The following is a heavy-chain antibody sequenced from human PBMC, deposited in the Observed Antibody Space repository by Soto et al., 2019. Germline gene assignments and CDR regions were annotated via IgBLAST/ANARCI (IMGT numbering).Heavy chain of an antibody. CDR1: GYSFTSYW. Sequence: PGESLKISCKGSGYSFTSYWISWVRQMPGKGLEWMGRIDPSDSYTNYSPSFQGHVTISADKSISTAYLQWSSLKASDTAVYYCARIPIAAAGDYYYYGMDVWGQGTTVTVSS. CDR2: IDPSDSYT. J-gene: IGHJ6*02. D-gene: IGHD6-13*01. CDR3: ARIPIAAAGDYYYYGMDV. V-gene: IGHV5-10-1*01.